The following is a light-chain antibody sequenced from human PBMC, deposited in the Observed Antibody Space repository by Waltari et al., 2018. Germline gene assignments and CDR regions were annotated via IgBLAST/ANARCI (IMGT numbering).Light chain of an antibody. CDR2: YTS. CDR3: QQRSYWPPYT. J-gene: IGKJ2*01. CDR1: QSVSSD. V-gene: IGKV3-11*01. Sequence: EIVLTQSPATLSLSPGARPTLYCRASQSVSSDLAWYQQKPGQAPRLLIYYTSYRAAGCPARFSGSGSGTDFTLTISSLEPEDFAVYYCQQRSYWPPYTFGQGTKLEI.